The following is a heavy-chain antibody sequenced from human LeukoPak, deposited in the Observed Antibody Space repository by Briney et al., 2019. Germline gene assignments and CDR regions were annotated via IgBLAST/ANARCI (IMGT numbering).Heavy chain of an antibody. CDR3: ARINWGLKAFDI. Sequence: GGSLRLSCAASGFTFSSYWMGWVRQAPGKGLEWVANIKQDGSEKYCVESVKGRFTISRDNAKNSLFLQMKSLRAEDTAVYYCARINWGLKAFDIWGQGTMVTVSS. V-gene: IGHV3-7*04. D-gene: IGHD7-27*01. J-gene: IGHJ3*02. CDR2: IKQDGSEK. CDR1: GFTFSSYW.